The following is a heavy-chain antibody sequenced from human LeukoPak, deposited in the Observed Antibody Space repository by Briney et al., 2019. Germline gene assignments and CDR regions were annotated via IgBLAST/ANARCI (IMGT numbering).Heavy chain of an antibody. J-gene: IGHJ5*02. V-gene: IGHV1-69*13. Sequence: GASVKVSCKASGGTFSSYAISWVRQAPGQGLEWMGGIIPIFGIANYAQKFQGRVTITADESTSTAYMELSSLRSEDTAVYYCARCSSGYYNWFDPWGQGTLVTVSS. CDR1: GGTFSSYA. CDR3: ARCSSGYYNWFDP. CDR2: IIPIFGIA. D-gene: IGHD3-22*01.